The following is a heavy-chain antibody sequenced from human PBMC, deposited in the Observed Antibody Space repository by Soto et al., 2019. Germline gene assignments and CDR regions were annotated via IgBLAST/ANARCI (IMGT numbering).Heavy chain of an antibody. CDR2: IYYSGST. CDR3: ARLELRDYYDSSGHLDH. J-gene: IGHJ4*02. D-gene: IGHD3-22*01. V-gene: IGHV4-30-2*03. CDR1: GGSISSGGYS. Sequence: SETLSLTCAVSGGSISSGGYSWSWIRQPPGKGLEWIGSIYYSGSTYYNPSLKSRVTISVDTSKNQFSLKLSSVTAADTAVYYCARLELRDYYDSSGHLDHWGKGTLVTVPT.